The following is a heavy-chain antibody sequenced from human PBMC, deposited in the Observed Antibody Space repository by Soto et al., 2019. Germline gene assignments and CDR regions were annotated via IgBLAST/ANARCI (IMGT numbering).Heavy chain of an antibody. D-gene: IGHD1-26*01. J-gene: IGHJ4*01. CDR2: IFYSGST. Sequence: SETLSLTCTVSGVSISSYYWSWIRQPPGKGLEWIGYIFYSGSTNYNPSLKSRVTISVETSKNQFSLKLSSVTAADTAVYYCARGVGATPNFDNWGQGTLVTVSS. CDR3: ARGVGATPNFDN. V-gene: IGHV4-59*01. CDR1: GVSISSYY.